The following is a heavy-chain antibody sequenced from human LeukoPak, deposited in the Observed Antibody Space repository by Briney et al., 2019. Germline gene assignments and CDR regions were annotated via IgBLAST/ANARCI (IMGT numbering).Heavy chain of an antibody. D-gene: IGHD6-19*01. CDR3: ARGVRSGWYPGY. V-gene: IGHV4-34*01. Sequence: SETLSLTCAVYGGSFSGYYWSWIRQPPGKGLEWIREINHSGSTNYNPSLKSRVTISVDTSKNQFSLKLSSVTAADTAVYYCARGVRSGWYPGYWGQGTLVTVSS. J-gene: IGHJ4*02. CDR2: INHSGST. CDR1: GGSFSGYY.